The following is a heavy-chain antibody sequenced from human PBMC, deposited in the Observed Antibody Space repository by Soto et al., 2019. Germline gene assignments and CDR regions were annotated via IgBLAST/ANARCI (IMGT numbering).Heavy chain of an antibody. Sequence: PWGYLRLSCTASGFSFSSYTMNWFRQAPGKGLQWVASITNRGTHTYSADSVKGRFTISRDNDKNSLYLQMNNLRAEDTATYYCTRAHEVAWFDSSGLGTLVTVS. CDR2: ITNRGTHT. D-gene: IGHD2-15*01. CDR3: TRAHEVAWFDS. V-gene: IGHV3-21*06. J-gene: IGHJ5*01. CDR1: GFSFSSYT.